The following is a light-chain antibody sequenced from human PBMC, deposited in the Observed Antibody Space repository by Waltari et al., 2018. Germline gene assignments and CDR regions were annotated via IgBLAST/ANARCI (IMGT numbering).Light chain of an antibody. V-gene: IGLV2-14*03. CDR2: DVS. Sequence: QSALTQPASVSGSPGQSITISCTGPSSDVGAYNYVPWYQQHPGKAPKLMIFDVSNRPSGVSNRFSGSKSGNTASLTISGLQAEDEADYYCSSYISSSTLELFGGGTSLTVL. CDR3: SSYISSSTLEL. CDR1: SSDVGAYNY. J-gene: IGLJ2*01.